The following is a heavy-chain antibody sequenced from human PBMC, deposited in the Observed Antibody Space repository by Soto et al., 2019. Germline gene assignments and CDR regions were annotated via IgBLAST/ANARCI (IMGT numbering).Heavy chain of an antibody. V-gene: IGHV3-7*01. D-gene: IGHD3-3*02. CDR1: GFTFSSYW. J-gene: IGHJ6*03. CDR2: IKQDGSEK. Sequence: LRLSCAASGFTFSSYWMSWVRQAPGKGLEWVANIKQDGSEKYYVDSVKGRFTISRDNAKNSLYLQMNSLRAEDTAVYYCARVISSRSRYYYYYMDVWGKGTTVTVSS. CDR3: ARVISSRSRYYYYYMDV.